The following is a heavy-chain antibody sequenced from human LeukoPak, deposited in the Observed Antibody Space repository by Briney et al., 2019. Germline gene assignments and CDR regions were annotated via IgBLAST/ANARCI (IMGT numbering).Heavy chain of an antibody. J-gene: IGHJ5*02. Sequence: GASVKVSCKASGYTFTNYDINLVRQATGQGPEWMGWMNPKSGNTGYAQKFQGRVTMTRNTSISTAYMELSSLRSDDTAVYYCARDQDIVVVVAALRQREMGGFDPWGQGTLVTVSS. CDR3: ARDQDIVVVVAALRQREMGGFDP. CDR1: GYTFTNYD. V-gene: IGHV1-8*01. D-gene: IGHD2-15*01. CDR2: MNPKSGNT.